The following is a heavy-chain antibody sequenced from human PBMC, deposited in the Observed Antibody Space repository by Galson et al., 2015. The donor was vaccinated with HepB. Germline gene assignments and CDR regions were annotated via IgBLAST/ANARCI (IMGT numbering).Heavy chain of an antibody. V-gene: IGHV3-30-3*01. CDR3: ARDPLEMATLNLLDY. CDR1: GFTFSSYA. CDR2: ISYDGSNK. D-gene: IGHD5-24*01. J-gene: IGHJ4*02. Sequence: SLRLSCAASGFTFSSYAMHWVRQAPGKGLEWVAVISYDGSNKYYADSVKGRFTISRDNSKNTLYLQMNSLRAEDTAVYYCARDPLEMATLNLLDYWGQGTLVTVSS.